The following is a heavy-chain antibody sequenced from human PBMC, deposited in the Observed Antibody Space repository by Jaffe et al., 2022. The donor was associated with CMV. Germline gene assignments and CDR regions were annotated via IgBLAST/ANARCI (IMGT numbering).Heavy chain of an antibody. CDR3: ARDGPTLSIGDCSSTSCPPVGYYYGMDV. D-gene: IGHD2-2*01. Sequence: QVQLVQSGAEVKKPGASVKVSCKASGYTFTGYHMHWVRQAPGQGLEWMGWINPNSGGTNYAQKFQGRVTMTRDTSISTAHMELSRLTSDDTAVYYCARDGPTLSIGDCSSTSCPPVGYYYGMDVWGQGTTVTVSS. J-gene: IGHJ6*02. CDR2: INPNSGGT. V-gene: IGHV1-2*02. CDR1: GYTFTGYH.